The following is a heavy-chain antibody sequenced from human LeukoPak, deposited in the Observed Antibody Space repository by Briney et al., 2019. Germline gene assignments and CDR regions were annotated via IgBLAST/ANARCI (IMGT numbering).Heavy chain of an antibody. D-gene: IGHD3-22*01. CDR1: GFTFSSYA. CDR3: AKEMSSGYYWEVDY. J-gene: IGHJ4*02. V-gene: IGHV3-30*04. Sequence: GRSLRLSCAASGFTFSSYAMHWVRQAPGKGLEWVAVISYDGSNKYYADSVKGRFTISRDNSKNTLYLQMNSLRAEDTAVYYCAKEMSSGYYWEVDYWGQGTLVTVSS. CDR2: ISYDGSNK.